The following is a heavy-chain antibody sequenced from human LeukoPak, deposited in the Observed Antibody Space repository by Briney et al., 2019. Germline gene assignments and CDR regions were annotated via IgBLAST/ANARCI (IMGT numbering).Heavy chain of an antibody. J-gene: IGHJ4*02. V-gene: IGHV3-7*01. CDR3: VRERYHGSGAPKYDY. Sequence: GGSLRLSCVGSGFTFTTYWMSWVRQAPGKGLEWVANIKQDGSEKYYVDSVKGRFTISRDNAKNSLYLQMNSLTVEDTAVYYCVRERYHGSGAPKYDYWGQGTLVTVSS. CDR2: IKQDGSEK. D-gene: IGHD3-10*01. CDR1: GFTFTTYW.